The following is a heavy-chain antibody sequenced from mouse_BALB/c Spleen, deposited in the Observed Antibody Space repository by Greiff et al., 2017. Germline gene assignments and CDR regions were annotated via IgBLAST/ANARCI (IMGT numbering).Heavy chain of an antibody. J-gene: IGHJ4*01. CDR2: ISSGGSYT. D-gene: IGHD2-14*01. CDR1: GFTFSSYA. V-gene: IGHV5-9-4*01. CDR3: ARRDSGYDDAMDY. Sequence: EVKLQESGGGLVKPGGSLKLSCAASGFTFSSYAMSWVRQSPEKRLEWVAEISSGGSYTYYPDTVTGRFTISRDNAKNTLYLEMSSLRSEDTAMYYCARRDSGYDDAMDYWGQGTSVTVSS.